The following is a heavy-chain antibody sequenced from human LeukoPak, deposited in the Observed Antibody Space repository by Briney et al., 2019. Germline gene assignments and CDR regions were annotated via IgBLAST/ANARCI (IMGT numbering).Heavy chain of an antibody. Sequence: SETLSLTCTVSGDSISSYYWSWIRQPPGKGLEWIGYMSYSGSTNYNPSLKSRVTISVDTSKNQFSLKRSSVTAADTAIYYCARHSSGWDDPLAYWGQGTLVTVSS. V-gene: IGHV4-59*08. J-gene: IGHJ4*02. D-gene: IGHD6-19*01. CDR1: GDSISSYY. CDR2: MSYSGST. CDR3: ARHSSGWDDPLAY.